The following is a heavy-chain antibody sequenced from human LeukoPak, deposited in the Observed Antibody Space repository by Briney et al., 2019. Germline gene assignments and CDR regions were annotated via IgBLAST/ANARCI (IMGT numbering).Heavy chain of an antibody. Sequence: SETLSLTCTVSGGSISSSSYYWGWIRQPPGKGLEWIGSIYYSGSTYYNPSLKSRVTISVDTSKNQFSLKLSSVTAADTAVYYCARPGIAVAGTFDYWGQGTLVTVSS. J-gene: IGHJ4*02. CDR3: ARPGIAVAGTFDY. D-gene: IGHD6-19*01. V-gene: IGHV4-39*01. CDR1: GGSISSSSYY. CDR2: IYYSGST.